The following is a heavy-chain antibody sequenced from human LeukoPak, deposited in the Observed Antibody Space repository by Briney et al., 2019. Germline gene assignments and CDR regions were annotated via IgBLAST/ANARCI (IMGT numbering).Heavy chain of an antibody. CDR2: IRSKAYGGTT. V-gene: IGHV3-49*03. CDR1: GFTFGDYA. D-gene: IGHD6-13*01. CDR3: TRGSSSWYVFYFDY. J-gene: IGHJ4*02. Sequence: GGSLRLSCTASGFTFGDYAMSWFRQAPGKGLEWVGFIRSKAYGGTTEYAASVKGRFTISRDDYKSIAYLQMNSLKTEDTAVYYCTRGSSSWYVFYFDYWGQGTLVTVSS.